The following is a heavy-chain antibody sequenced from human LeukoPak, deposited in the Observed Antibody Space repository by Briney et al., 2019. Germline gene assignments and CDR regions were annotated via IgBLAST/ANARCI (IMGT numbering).Heavy chain of an antibody. Sequence: GESLRLSCAASGFTFSAYSMNWVRQAPGKGLEWVSSISSSSSYIYYADSVKGRFTISRDNAKNSLFLLMNSLRAEDTAVYYCARDGYNFGPIYWGLGTLVTVSS. CDR1: GFTFSAYS. J-gene: IGHJ4*02. V-gene: IGHV3-21*01. CDR3: ARDGYNFGPIY. D-gene: IGHD5-24*01. CDR2: ISSSSSYI.